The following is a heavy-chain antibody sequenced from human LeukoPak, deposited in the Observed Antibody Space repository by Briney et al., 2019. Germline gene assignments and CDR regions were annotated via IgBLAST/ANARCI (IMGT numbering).Heavy chain of an antibody. CDR2: IKQDGSER. D-gene: IGHD4-17*01. CDR3: ARDGDYIMPPFDY. V-gene: IGHV3-7*01. CDR1: GFTITRYW. J-gene: IGHJ4*02. Sequence: GGSLRLSCAASGFTITRYWMSWVRQAPGKGLEWVANIKQDGSERHYVDSVKGRFTISRDNARNSVYLQMNSLSDDDTAVYYCARDGDYIMPPFDYWGQGILVTVSS.